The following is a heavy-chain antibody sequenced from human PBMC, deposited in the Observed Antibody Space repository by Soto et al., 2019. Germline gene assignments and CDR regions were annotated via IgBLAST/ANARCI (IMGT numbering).Heavy chain of an antibody. CDR3: ARGGYSSSWEFDF. CDR1: GYTFTAYD. D-gene: IGHD6-6*01. CDR2: VSPPSAST. V-gene: IGHV1-8*01. J-gene: IGHJ4*02. Sequence: QVQLVQSGAEVRRPGASVRVSCKASGYTFTAYDINWVRQATGQGLEWMGWVSPPSASTGFAQKFRGRITMTTNTTITTAYMELTSLRPDDSAVYFCARGGYSSSWEFDFWGPGTLVTVSP.